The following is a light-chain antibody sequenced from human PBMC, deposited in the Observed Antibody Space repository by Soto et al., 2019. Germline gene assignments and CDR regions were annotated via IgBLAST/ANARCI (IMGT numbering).Light chain of an antibody. CDR2: DVS. J-gene: IGLJ1*01. V-gene: IGLV2-14*01. CDR3: SSYTSSG. CDR1: SSDVGCYNY. Sequence: QSVLTQAASVSGSPGQSVTIACPGSSSDVGCYNYVSWYQQHPGKAPKLMIYDVSNRPSGVSNRFSGSKSGNTASLTISGLQAEDEADYYCSSYTSSGFGTGTKVTFL.